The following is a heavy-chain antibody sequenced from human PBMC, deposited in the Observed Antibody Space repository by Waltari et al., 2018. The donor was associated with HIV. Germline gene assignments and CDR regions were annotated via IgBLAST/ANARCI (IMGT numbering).Heavy chain of an antibody. CDR1: GYNFNSYA. J-gene: IGHJ4*02. Sequence: QVQLVQSGAEVKKPGASVKISCKTSGYNFNSYAMNWVRQAPGKRLEWMGWMNTGNDNPKYSQKFRDRVAITRDTSERTAYMELSSLRSEDTAVYYCARANDEVWDPGDYWGQGTLVTVSS. D-gene: IGHD1-1*01. CDR3: ARANDEVWDPGDY. V-gene: IGHV1-3*04. CDR2: MNTGNDNP.